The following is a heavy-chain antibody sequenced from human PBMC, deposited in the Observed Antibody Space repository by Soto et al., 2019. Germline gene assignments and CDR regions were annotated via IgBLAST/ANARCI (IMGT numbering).Heavy chain of an antibody. V-gene: IGHV1-46*01. CDR2: INPSGGST. Sequence: ASVKVSCKASLYTFTNSYMQSVRQAPGQGLEWMGIINPSGGSTSYAQKFQGGVTMTRDTSTSTVYMELRSLRSDDTAVYYCARVAPPGDYWGQGTLVTVSS. CDR1: LYTFTNSY. J-gene: IGHJ4*02. CDR3: ARVAPPGDY.